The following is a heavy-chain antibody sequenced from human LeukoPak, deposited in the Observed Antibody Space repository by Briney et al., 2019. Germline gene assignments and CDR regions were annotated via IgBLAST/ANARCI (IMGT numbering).Heavy chain of an antibody. CDR1: GYTFTSYA. D-gene: IGHD5-24*01. J-gene: IGHJ3*02. Sequence: ASVKVSCKASGYTFTSYAMHWVRQAPGQRLEWMGWINAGNGNTKYSQKFQGRVTITRDTSASTAYMELSSLRSEDTAVYYCAREHRIRRDGLIDAFDIWGQGTMVTVSS. CDR3: AREHRIRRDGLIDAFDI. CDR2: INAGNGNT. V-gene: IGHV1-3*01.